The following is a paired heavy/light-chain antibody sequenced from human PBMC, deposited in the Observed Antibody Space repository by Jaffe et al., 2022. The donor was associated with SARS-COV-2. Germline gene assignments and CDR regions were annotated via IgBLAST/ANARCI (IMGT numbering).Heavy chain of an antibody. CDR3: ARGSYSSGRCDVFDI. CDR2: ISTDGKNE. CDR1: GLTFSNTI. V-gene: IGHV3-30*04. J-gene: IGHJ3*02. Sequence: QVQLVESGGSVVQPGRSLRLSCAASGLTFSNTILHWVRQAPGKGLEWVAGISTDGKNEHYPDSVKGRLTISRDNAKNTLYLQMSGLTPDDTAMYYCARGSYSSGRCDVFDIWGQGTMVTVSS. D-gene: IGHD6-19*01.
Light chain of an antibody. CDR2: KAS. Sequence: DIQMTQSPSTLSASVGDRVTITCRASQSISTWLAWYQQKSGKAPKLLIYKASTLQSGVPSRFSGSGSGTEFTLTISSLQPDDSAIYYCQKYDLYPVIFGLGTRLEI. V-gene: IGKV1-5*03. CDR3: QKYDLYPVI. J-gene: IGKJ5*01. CDR1: QSISTW.